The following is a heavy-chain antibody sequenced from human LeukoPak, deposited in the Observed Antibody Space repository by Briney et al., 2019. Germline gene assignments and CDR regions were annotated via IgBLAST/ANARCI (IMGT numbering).Heavy chain of an antibody. Sequence: GGSLRLSCAASRFTFSPYALHWVRQTPGKGLEWVAVISSDGSNKYYADSVKGRFTISRDNSKNMLYLQMNSLRAEDTAVYYCAKWKYSNSGIDDYWGQGALVTVSS. V-gene: IGHV3-30*04. D-gene: IGHD6-6*01. CDR2: ISSDGSNK. CDR1: RFTFSPYA. CDR3: AKWKYSNSGIDDY. J-gene: IGHJ4*02.